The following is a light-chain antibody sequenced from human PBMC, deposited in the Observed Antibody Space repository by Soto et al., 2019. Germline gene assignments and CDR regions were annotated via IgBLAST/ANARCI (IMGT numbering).Light chain of an antibody. CDR1: SSDVGYYDY. CDR3: SSYAGSNNFV. Sequence: QSALAQPPSASGFPGQSVTISCTGTSSDVGYYDYVSWYQKHPGKAPKLVIYEVTKRPSGVPDRVSASKSGNTASLTVSGLRAADEDDYYCSSYAGSNNFVFGSGTKVTVL. J-gene: IGLJ1*01. CDR2: EVT. V-gene: IGLV2-8*01.